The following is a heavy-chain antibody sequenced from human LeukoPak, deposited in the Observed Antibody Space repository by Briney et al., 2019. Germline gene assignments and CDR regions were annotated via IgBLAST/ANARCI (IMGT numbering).Heavy chain of an antibody. Sequence: GPLRLSCAASGFTFSSYSMNWVRQAPGKGLEWVSSISSSSSYIYYADSVKGRFTISRDNAKNSLYLQMNSLRAEDTAVYYCARGSGGDYYFDYWGQGTLVTVSS. D-gene: IGHD2-21*02. CDR2: ISSSSSYI. CDR1: GFTFSSYS. CDR3: ARGSGGDYYFDY. V-gene: IGHV3-21*01. J-gene: IGHJ4*02.